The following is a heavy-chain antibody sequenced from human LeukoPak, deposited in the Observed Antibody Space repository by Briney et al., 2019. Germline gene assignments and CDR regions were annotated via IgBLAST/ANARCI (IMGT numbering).Heavy chain of an antibody. Sequence: PSETLSLTCTVSGGSISNYYWSWIRQPPGKGLEWIGEINHSGSTNYNPSLKSRVTISVDTSKNQFSLKLSSVTAADTAVYYCASGGDYGDYGYWGQGTLVTVSS. D-gene: IGHD4-17*01. CDR3: ASGGDYGDYGY. V-gene: IGHV4-34*01. CDR1: GGSISNYY. CDR2: INHSGST. J-gene: IGHJ4*02.